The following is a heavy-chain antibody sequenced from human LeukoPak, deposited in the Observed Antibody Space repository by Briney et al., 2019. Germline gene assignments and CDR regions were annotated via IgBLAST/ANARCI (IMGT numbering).Heavy chain of an antibody. J-gene: IGHJ5*02. D-gene: IGHD6-6*01. V-gene: IGHV4-59*01. Sequence: PSETLSLTCTVSGVSISIYYWSWIRQPPGKGLEWIGYIYNSESTYYNPSLKSRVTISLDTSKNQFSLRLNSVTAADAAVYYCARVKGSNWFDPWGQGTLVTVSS. CDR1: GVSISIYY. CDR2: IYNSEST. CDR3: ARVKGSNWFDP.